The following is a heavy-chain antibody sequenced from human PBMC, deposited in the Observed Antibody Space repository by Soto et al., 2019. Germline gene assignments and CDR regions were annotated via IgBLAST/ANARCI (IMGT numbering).Heavy chain of an antibody. CDR3: AYSSSYGYFDY. Sequence: GGSLRLSCAASGFTVSSIYMSWVRQAPGKGLEWVSVIYSGGSTYYADSVKGRFTISRDNSKNTLYLQMNSLRAEDTAVYYCAYSSSYGYFDYWGQGTLVTVSS. D-gene: IGHD6-6*01. CDR2: IYSGGST. CDR1: GFTVSSIY. J-gene: IGHJ4*02. V-gene: IGHV3-66*01.